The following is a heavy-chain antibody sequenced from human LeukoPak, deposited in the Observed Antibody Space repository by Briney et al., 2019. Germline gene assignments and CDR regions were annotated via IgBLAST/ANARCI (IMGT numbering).Heavy chain of an antibody. CDR1: GYTSTGYY. V-gene: IGHV1-2*02. Sequence: ASVKVSCKASGYTSTGYYMHWVRQAPGQGLEWMGWINPNSGGTNYAQKFQGRVTMTRDTSFSTAYMELSRLRSDDTAVYYCAREDYYGSGERSWFDPWGQGTLVTVSS. D-gene: IGHD3-10*01. CDR2: INPNSGGT. J-gene: IGHJ5*02. CDR3: AREDYYGSGERSWFDP.